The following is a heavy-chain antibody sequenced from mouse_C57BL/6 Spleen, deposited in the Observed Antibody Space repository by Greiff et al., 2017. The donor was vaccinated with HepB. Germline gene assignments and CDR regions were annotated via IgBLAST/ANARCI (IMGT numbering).Heavy chain of an antibody. J-gene: IGHJ3*01. CDR1: GYSITSGYY. Sequence: EVQRVESGPGLVKPSQSLSLTCSVTGYSITSGYYWNWTRQFPGNKLEWMGYISYDGSNNYNPSLKNRISITRDTSKNQFFLKLNSVTTEDTATYYCAREDLFAYWGQGTLVTVSA. CDR2: ISYDGSN. V-gene: IGHV3-6*01. CDR3: AREDLFAY.